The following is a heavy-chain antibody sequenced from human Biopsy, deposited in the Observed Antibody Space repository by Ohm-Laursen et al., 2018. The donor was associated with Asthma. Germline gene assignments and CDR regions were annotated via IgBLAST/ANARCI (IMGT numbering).Heavy chain of an antibody. CDR1: GYSISNGGYY. CDR3: ARDFYDFWNRSVYPYLGMDV. J-gene: IGHJ6*02. V-gene: IGHV4-31*03. D-gene: IGHD3-3*01. CDR2: IYHRGNT. Sequence: TLSLTCSVSGYSISNGGYYWTWVRQRPGKGLEWIGNIYHRGNTKYNPSLKSRLSFSVDTSKNQFSLKLSSVTAADTAIYFCARDFYDFWNRSVYPYLGMDVWGRGTTVVVSS.